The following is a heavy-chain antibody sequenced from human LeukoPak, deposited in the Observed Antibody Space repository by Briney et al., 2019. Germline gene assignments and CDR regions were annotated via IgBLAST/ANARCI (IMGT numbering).Heavy chain of an antibody. CDR3: ASTYYYDSSGYYYVLDY. Sequence: PSETLSLTCTVSGGSISSYYWSWIRHPPGKGLEWIGYIYYSGSTNYNPSLKSRVTISVDTSKNQFSLKLSSVTAADTAVYYCASTYYYDSSGYYYVLDYWGQGTLVTVSS. CDR2: IYYSGST. D-gene: IGHD3-22*01. V-gene: IGHV4-59*01. J-gene: IGHJ4*02. CDR1: GGSISSYY.